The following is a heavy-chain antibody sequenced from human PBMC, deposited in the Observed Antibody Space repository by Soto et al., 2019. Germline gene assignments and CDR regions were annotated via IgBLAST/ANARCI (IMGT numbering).Heavy chain of an antibody. V-gene: IGHV3-30-3*01. CDR3: ATTRVGPCSSSICFSGIFDGMDV. D-gene: IGHD2-2*01. J-gene: IGHJ6*02. CDR1: GFTISNYG. CDR2: ISYDGTIT. Sequence: QVQLVESGGGVVQPGRSLRLSCAASGFTISNYGMHWVRQAPGKGLEWVAVISYDGTITYYADSVKGRFTISRANSKNTLSLQMNSLRTEDTAVYYCATTRVGPCSSSICFSGIFDGMDVWGQGTTVTVAS.